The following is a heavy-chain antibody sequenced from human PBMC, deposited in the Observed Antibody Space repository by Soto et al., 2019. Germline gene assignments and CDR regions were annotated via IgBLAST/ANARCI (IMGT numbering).Heavy chain of an antibody. J-gene: IGHJ3*02. CDR1: GGSISGYY. CDR2: IYYSGST. Sequence: SETLSLTCTVSGGSISGYYWSWIRQPPGKGLEWIGYIYYSGSTNYNPSLKSRVTISVDTSKNQFSLKLSSVTAADTAVYYCARQWGTDAFDIWGQGTMVTVSS. CDR3: ARQWGTDAFDI. D-gene: IGHD1-1*01. V-gene: IGHV4-59*08.